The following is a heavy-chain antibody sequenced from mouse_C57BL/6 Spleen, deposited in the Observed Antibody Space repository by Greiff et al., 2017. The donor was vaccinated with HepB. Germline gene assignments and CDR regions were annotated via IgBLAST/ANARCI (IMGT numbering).Heavy chain of an antibody. D-gene: IGHD3-2*02. CDR1: GFTFSSYA. V-gene: IGHV5-4*01. CDR2: ISDGGSYT. J-gene: IGHJ3*01. CDR3: AREDSSGYGWFAY. Sequence: EVQRVESGGGLVKPGGSLKLSCAASGFTFSSYAMSWVRQTPEKRLEWVATISDGGSYTYYPDNVKGRFTISRDNAKNNLYLQMSHLKSEDTAMYYCAREDSSGYGWFAYWGQGTLVTVSA.